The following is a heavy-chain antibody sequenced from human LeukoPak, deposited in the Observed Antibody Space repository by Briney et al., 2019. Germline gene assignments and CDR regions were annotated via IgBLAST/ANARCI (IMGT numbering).Heavy chain of an antibody. J-gene: IGHJ3*01. Sequence: GGSLRLSCAASGFTFSIYWMHCVRQAPGKGLVWVSRISSDVSSTSYADSVKGRFTISRDNAKNTLYLQMNSLRAEDTAVYYCARGSDYYDVWGQGTMVTVSS. D-gene: IGHD3-10*01. CDR1: GFTFSIYW. CDR3: ARGSDYYDV. CDR2: ISSDVSST. V-gene: IGHV3-74*01.